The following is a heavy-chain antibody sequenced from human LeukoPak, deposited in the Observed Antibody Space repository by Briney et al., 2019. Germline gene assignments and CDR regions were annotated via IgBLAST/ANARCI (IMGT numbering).Heavy chain of an antibody. J-gene: IGHJ4*02. CDR2: IYYSGST. V-gene: IGHV4-30-4*01. D-gene: IGHD3-9*01. CDR3: ARAPIDYDILTGYQGSPSHFDY. CDR1: GGSISSGDYY. Sequence: PSQTLSLTCTVSGGSISSGDYYWSWIRQPPGKGLEWIGYIYYSGSTYYNPSLKSRVTISVDTSKNQFSLKLSSVTAADTAVYYCARAPIDYDILTGYQGSPSHFDYWGQGTLVTVSS.